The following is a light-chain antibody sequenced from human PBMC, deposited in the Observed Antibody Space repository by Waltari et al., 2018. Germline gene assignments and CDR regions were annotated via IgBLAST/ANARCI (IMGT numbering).Light chain of an antibody. CDR3: QKYERLPAT. CDR1: QSVGRS. J-gene: IGKJ1*01. V-gene: IGKV3-20*01. Sequence: EIVLTQSPGTLSLSPGERATLPCRASQSVGRSLVWYQQKPGQAPRLLIYHASTRATGIPDRVSGSGSGTDFSLTISRLEPEDFAVYYCQKYERLPATFGQGTKVEIK. CDR2: HAS.